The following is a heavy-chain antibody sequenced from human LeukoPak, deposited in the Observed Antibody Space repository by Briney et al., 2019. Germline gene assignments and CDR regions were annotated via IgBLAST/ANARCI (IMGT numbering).Heavy chain of an antibody. J-gene: IGHJ6*02. CDR3: AKGTYSFYGMDV. CDR2: ISYDGSNK. CDR1: GFTFSSYG. Sequence: GGSLRLSCAASGFTFSSYGMHWVRQAPSKGLEWVAVISYDGSNKYYADSVKGRFTISRDNSKNTLYLQMNSLRAEDTAVYYCAKGTYSFYGMDVWGQGTTVTVSS. D-gene: IGHD6-13*01. V-gene: IGHV3-30*18.